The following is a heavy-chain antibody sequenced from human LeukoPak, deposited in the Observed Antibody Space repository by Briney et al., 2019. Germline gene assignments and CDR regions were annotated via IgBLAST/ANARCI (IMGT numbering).Heavy chain of an antibody. CDR2: ISSSSSTI. CDR1: GFTFSTYS. D-gene: IGHD1-1*01. Sequence: GGSLRLSCAASGFTFSTYSMNWVRQAPGKGLEWVSYISSSSSTIYYADSVKGRFTTSRDNAKNSLDLQMNSLRAENTAVYYCARGWIGPLVRLQLFDYWGQGTLVTVSS. V-gene: IGHV3-48*01. CDR3: ARGWIGPLVRLQLFDY. J-gene: IGHJ4*02.